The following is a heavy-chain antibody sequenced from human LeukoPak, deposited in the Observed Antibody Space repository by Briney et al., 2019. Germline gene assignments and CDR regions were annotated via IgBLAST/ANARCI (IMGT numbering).Heavy chain of an antibody. J-gene: IGHJ3*02. Sequence: PGGSLRLSCAASGFTFSSYWMTGVRQAPGRGLEGVANIDIDGNKKDYVGSVKGRFTISRDNAKNSLYLQMLSLRAEDTAVYYCATGRSFHAFDIWGQGTMVTVSS. D-gene: IGHD2-21*01. CDR1: GFTFSSYW. V-gene: IGHV3-7*03. CDR3: ATGRSFHAFDI. CDR2: IDIDGNKK.